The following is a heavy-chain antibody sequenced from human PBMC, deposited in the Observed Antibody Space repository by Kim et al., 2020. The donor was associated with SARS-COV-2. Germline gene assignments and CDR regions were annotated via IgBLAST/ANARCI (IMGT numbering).Heavy chain of an antibody. D-gene: IGHD3-10*01. CDR3: ATDYKLFSRWVSGSFFRGMDV. V-gene: IGHV1-24*01. CDR2: FDPEDGET. CDR1: GYTLTELS. J-gene: IGHJ6*02. Sequence: ASVKVSCKVSGYTLTELSMHWVRQAPGKGLEWMGGFDPEDGETIYAQKFQGRVTMTEDTSTDTAYMELSSLRSEDTAVYYCATDYKLFSRWVSGSFFRGMDVWGQGTTVTVSS.